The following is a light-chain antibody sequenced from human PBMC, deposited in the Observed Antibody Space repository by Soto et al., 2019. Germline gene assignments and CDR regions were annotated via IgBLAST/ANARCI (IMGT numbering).Light chain of an antibody. CDR2: DVS. J-gene: IGLJ1*01. Sequence: QSVLTQPASVSGSPGQSITISCTGTSSDVVGYNYVSWYQHHPGKAPELIIYDVSNRPSGVSNRFSGSKSGNTASLTISGLQPEDEADYYCSSYTTSNTRQIVFGTGTKVSVL. CDR1: SSDVVGYNY. V-gene: IGLV2-14*03. CDR3: SSYTTSNTRQIV.